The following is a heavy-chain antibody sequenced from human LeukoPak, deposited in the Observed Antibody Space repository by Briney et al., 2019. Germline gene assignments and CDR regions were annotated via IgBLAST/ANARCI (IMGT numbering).Heavy chain of an antibody. Sequence: SGTLSLTCTVSGGSISSVDYYWSCLRQPPGKGLEWNRYIYYSGSTYYNASLKSRVTISVDTSKNQFSLKLSSVTAADTAVYYCARANYWGFSFWGQGALVTVSS. CDR2: IYYSGST. CDR3: ARANYWGFSF. V-gene: IGHV4-30-4*08. J-gene: IGHJ4*02. D-gene: IGHD7-27*01. CDR1: GGSISSVDYY.